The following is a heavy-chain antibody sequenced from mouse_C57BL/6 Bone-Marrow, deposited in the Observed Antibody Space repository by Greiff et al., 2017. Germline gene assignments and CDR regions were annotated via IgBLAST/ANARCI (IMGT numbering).Heavy chain of an antibody. V-gene: IGHV1-80*01. Sequence: QVQLQQSGAELVKPGASVKISCKASGYAFSSYWMNWVKQRPGKGLEWIGQIYPGDGDTNYNGKFKGKATLTADKSSSTAYMQLSSLTSEDSAVYFCARQIYYDYDGGFAYWGQGTLVTVSA. CDR3: ARQIYYDYDGGFAY. CDR2: IYPGDGDT. CDR1: GYAFSSYW. J-gene: IGHJ3*01. D-gene: IGHD2-4*01.